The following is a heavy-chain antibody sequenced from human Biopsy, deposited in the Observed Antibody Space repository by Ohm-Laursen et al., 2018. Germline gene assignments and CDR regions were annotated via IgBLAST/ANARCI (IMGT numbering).Heavy chain of an antibody. CDR2: IYYHNGRS. J-gene: IGHJ4*02. D-gene: IGHD3-9*01. CDR3: LREAATGYYRTADF. V-gene: IGHV4-59*01. CDR1: GGSISGYY. Sequence: SETLSLTCSVSGGSISGYYWTWIRQSPGKGLEWIGYIYYHNGRSSYNPSLKGRVTMSVDTSQNQFSLNLNSVTAADTAMYYCLREAATGYYRTADFWGQGTLVTVSS.